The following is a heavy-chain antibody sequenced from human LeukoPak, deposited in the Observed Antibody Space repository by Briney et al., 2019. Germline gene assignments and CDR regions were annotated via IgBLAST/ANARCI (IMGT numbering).Heavy chain of an antibody. CDR3: ARDSSSTHYYYYYMDV. D-gene: IGHD6-6*01. J-gene: IGHJ6*03. CDR1: GFTFSNYW. V-gene: IGHV3-74*01. Sequence: PGGSLRLSCGASGFTFSNYWMHWVRQVPGKGLVWVARIDADGSSTYYADSVKGRFTISRDNSKNTLYLQMNSLRAEDTAVYYCARDSSSTHYYYYYMDVWGKGTTVTVSS. CDR2: IDADGSST.